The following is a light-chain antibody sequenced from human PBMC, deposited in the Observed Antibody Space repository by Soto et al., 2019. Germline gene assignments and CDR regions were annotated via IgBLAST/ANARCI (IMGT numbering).Light chain of an antibody. CDR2: EDS. Sequence: QSVLAQPASVSGSPGQSITISCTGTSSDIGSNNLVSWYQQHPGKAPKLMLYEDSERPSGVSNRFSGSKSGNTASLTISGHQTEDEADYYCRSNAGNTILFGGGTQLTVL. V-gene: IGLV2-23*01. CDR3: RSNAGNTIL. J-gene: IGLJ2*01. CDR1: SSDIGSNNL.